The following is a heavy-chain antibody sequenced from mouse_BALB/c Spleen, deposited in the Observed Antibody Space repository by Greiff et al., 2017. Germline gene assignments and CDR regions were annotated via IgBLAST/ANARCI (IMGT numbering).Heavy chain of an antibody. CDR2: INPYNDGT. D-gene: IGHD2-4*01. Sequence: VQLQQSGPELVKPGASVKVSCKASGYTFTSYVMHWVKQKPGQGLEWIGYINPYNDGTKYNEKFKGKATLTSDKSSSTAYMELSSLTSEDSAVYYCARERRDMDYAWFAYWGQGTLVTVSA. V-gene: IGHV1-14*01. J-gene: IGHJ3*01. CDR3: ARERRDMDYAWFAY. CDR1: GYTFTSYV.